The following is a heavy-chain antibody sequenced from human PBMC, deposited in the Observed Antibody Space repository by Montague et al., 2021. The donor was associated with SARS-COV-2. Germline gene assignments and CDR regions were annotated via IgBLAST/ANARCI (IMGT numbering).Heavy chain of an antibody. Sequence: SVKVSCKASGYTFSSYDINWVRQAPGQGLEWMGWINPDGGNAASAPKFQGRVTMTRDTSITTAYLELASLRSDDTAVYYCARNKVIPIAPCGRRYDYYGLDVWGPGTTVTVSS. J-gene: IGHJ6*02. V-gene: IGHV1-8*01. CDR1: GYTFSSYD. CDR2: INPDGGNA. CDR3: ARNKVIPIAPCGRRYDYYGLDV. D-gene: IGHD2-2*01.